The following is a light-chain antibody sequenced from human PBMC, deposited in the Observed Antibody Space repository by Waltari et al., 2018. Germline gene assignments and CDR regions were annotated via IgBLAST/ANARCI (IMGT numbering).Light chain of an antibody. J-gene: IGLJ2*01. CDR2: DVT. Sequence: QSALTQPASVSGSPGQSITISCTGVGSAVGASNSVSWHQHHPGKAPQLIIYDVTNRPSGVSDRFSGSKSANTASLTISRLQPEDEADYYCSSQTLDGLVLFGGGTRLTVL. CDR1: GSAVGASNS. CDR3: SSQTLDGLVL. V-gene: IGLV2-14*03.